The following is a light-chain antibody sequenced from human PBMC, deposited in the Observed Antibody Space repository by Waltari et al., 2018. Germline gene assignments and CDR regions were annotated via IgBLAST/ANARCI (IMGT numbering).Light chain of an antibody. CDR1: QNISTY. CDR2: TTS. Sequence: AIRITQSPSSLSASTGDRVTITCRASQNISTYLAWYQQSPGQAPKLLIYTTSTLQSGVPSRFSGSGSGTDFALTISCLQAEDFAIYYCQQYYTYPLTFGGGTRV. J-gene: IGKJ4*01. CDR3: QQYYTYPLT. V-gene: IGKV1-8*01.